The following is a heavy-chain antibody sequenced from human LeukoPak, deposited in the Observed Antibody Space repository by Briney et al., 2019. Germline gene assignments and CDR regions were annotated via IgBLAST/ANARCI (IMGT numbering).Heavy chain of an antibody. Sequence: SETLSLTCAVSGGSISSSNWWSWVRQPPGKGLEWIGEIYHSGSTNYNPSLKSRVTTSVDKSKNQFSLKLSSVTAADTAVYYCASRNSGWYLALWGQGTLVTVSS. D-gene: IGHD6-19*01. CDR1: GGSISSSNW. CDR2: IYHSGST. V-gene: IGHV4-4*02. J-gene: IGHJ4*02. CDR3: ASRNSGWYLAL.